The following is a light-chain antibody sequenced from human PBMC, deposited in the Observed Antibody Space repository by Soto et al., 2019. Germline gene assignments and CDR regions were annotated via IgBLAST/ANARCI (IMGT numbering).Light chain of an antibody. CDR3: AAWDDSLSAHVV. V-gene: IGLV1-47*01. CDR2: RNN. CDR1: NSNIGSSF. J-gene: IGLJ2*01. Sequence: QSVLTQPPSASGTPGQRVTISCSGSNSNIGSSFVYWYQQLPGTAPKLLIYRNNQRPSGVPVRFSGSKSGTSASLAISGLRSEDEADYYCAAWDDSLSAHVVFGGGTKLTVL.